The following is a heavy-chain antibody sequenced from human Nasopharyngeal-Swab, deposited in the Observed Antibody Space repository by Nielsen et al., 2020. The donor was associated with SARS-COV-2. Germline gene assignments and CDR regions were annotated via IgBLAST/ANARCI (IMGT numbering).Heavy chain of an antibody. V-gene: IGHV4-4*02. J-gene: IGHJ6*02. Sequence: SETLSLTCAVSGGSISSSYWWTWVRQPPGKGLEWIGEIYHSGSTNYNPSLQSRVTISVDKSKNQFSLKLSSVTAADTAVYYCARRIVGASGSMDVWGQGTTVTVSS. CDR3: ARRIVGASGSMDV. D-gene: IGHD1-26*01. CDR1: GGSISSSYW. CDR2: IYHSGST.